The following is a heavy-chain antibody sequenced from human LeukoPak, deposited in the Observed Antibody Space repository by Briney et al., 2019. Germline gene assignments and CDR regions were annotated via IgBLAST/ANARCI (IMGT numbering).Heavy chain of an antibody. D-gene: IGHD1-26*01. CDR2: IFYSGST. CDR3: AREVGATLNDAFDI. V-gene: IGHV4-39*07. CDR1: SGSISTSNYY. J-gene: IGHJ3*02. Sequence: KPSETLSLTCTVSSGSISTSNYYWGWVRQPPGKALEWIGNIFYSGSTNYNPSLKSRVTISVDTSKNQFSLKLSSVTAADTAVYYCAREVGATLNDAFDIWGQGTMVTVSS.